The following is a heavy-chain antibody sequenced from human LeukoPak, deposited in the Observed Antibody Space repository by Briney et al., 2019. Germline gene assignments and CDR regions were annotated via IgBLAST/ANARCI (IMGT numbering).Heavy chain of an antibody. Sequence: WDGEEWFTTSLKTRLSISKDTSKNQVVLTMTNMDPADTATYYCARDQMTDMVLGIFDYWGQGTLVTVSS. J-gene: IGHJ4*02. CDR3: ARDQMTDMVLGIFDY. V-gene: IGHV2-70*01. D-gene: IGHD5-18*01. CDR2: WDGEE.